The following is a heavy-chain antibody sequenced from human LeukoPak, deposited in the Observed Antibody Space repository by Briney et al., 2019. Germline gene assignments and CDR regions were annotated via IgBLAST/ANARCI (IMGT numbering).Heavy chain of an antibody. J-gene: IGHJ4*02. CDR3: ARALSRVYQQEYYFDY. D-gene: IGHD6-13*01. CDR1: GYTFTSYA. Sequence: ASVKVSCKASGYTFTSYAMHWVRQAPGQRLEWMGWINAGNGNTKYSQKFQGRVTITRDTSASTAYMELSSLRSEDTAVYYCARALSRVYQQEYYFDYWGQGTLVTVSS. V-gene: IGHV1-3*01. CDR2: INAGNGNT.